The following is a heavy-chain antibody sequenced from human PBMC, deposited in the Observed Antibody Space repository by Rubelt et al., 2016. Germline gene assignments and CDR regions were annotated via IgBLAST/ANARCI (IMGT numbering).Heavy chain of an antibody. CDR3: AREWAAAGTAAFDI. V-gene: IGHV4-31*02. D-gene: IGHD6-13*01. J-gene: IGHJ3*02. CDR2: YSGST. Sequence: YSGSTYYNPSLKSRVTISVDTSKNQFSLKLSSVTAADTAVYYCAREWAAAGTAAFDIWGQGTMVTVSS.